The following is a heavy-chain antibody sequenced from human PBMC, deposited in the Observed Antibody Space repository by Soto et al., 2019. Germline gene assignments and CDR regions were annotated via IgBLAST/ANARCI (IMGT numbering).Heavy chain of an antibody. J-gene: IGHJ5*02. CDR1: GGTFKNYG. D-gene: IGHD1-26*01. Sequence: QFKLVQSGGEVKKTGSSVRVSCRTSGGTFKNYGFSWVRQAPGQGLEWMGGIIPMYGIANYGQIFQGRLTITADESTNTAYMDLSSLKSEDTAVYYCAGEVGGTGFHLWGQGTQVTVSS. CDR3: AGEVGGTGFHL. CDR2: IIPMYGIA. V-gene: IGHV1-69*12.